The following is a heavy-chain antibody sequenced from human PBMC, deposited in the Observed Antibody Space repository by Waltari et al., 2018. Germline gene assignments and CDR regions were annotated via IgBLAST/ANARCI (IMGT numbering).Heavy chain of an antibody. V-gene: IGHV4-38-2*02. CDR2: MYDRGNT. CDR3: ARDGYCNNSGCYPFEP. Sequence: QVQLQESGPGLVKPSETLSLTCAVSGYSISRGYYWGWIRQPPGKGLEWIGSMYDRGNTYYNPALKSRVTISVDTSKNQFSLKLSSVTAADTAVYYCARDGYCNNSGCYPFEPWGQGTLVTVSS. D-gene: IGHD2-2*01. J-gene: IGHJ5*02. CDR1: GYSISRGYY.